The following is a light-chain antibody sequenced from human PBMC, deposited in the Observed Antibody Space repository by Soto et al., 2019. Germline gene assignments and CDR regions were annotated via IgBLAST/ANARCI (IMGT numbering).Light chain of an antibody. Sequence: DIQMTQSPSTLSASVGDRVTITCRASQSISSWLAWYQQKPGKAPKLLIYDASSLESGVPSRFSGSGSATEFTLTISSLQSEDFAVYYCQQYNNWPSWTFGQGTKVEIK. CDR3: QQYNNWPSWT. J-gene: IGKJ1*01. CDR1: QSISSW. V-gene: IGKV1-5*01. CDR2: DAS.